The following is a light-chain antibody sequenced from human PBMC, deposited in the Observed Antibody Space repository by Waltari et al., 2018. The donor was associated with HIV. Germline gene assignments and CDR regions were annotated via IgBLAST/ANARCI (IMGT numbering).Light chain of an antibody. V-gene: IGKV3-11*01. Sequence: ETVLTQSPATLSLSPGERATLSCRASQSVGTYLAWYKQKSGQAPSLLSFDASNRAAGIPARFSGSGSGTDFTLTISSLEPEDFAVYYCQQRGNWPYTFGQGTKLEIK. CDR2: DAS. J-gene: IGKJ2*01. CDR3: QQRGNWPYT. CDR1: QSVGTY.